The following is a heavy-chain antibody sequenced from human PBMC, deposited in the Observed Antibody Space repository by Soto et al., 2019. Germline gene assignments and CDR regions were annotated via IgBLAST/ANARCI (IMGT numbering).Heavy chain of an antibody. D-gene: IGHD6-13*01. V-gene: IGHV1-46*01. CDR1: GYTFSSYY. Sequence: VASVKVSCKASGYTFSSYYMHWVRQAPGQGLEWMGIINPSGGSTSYAQKFQGRFTMTRDTSTSTVYMELSSLRSEDTAVYYCAKEQYSSTPRDYYCDGMDVWSRGTTVTVSS. CDR2: INPSGGST. J-gene: IGHJ6*02. CDR3: AKEQYSSTPRDYYCDGMDV.